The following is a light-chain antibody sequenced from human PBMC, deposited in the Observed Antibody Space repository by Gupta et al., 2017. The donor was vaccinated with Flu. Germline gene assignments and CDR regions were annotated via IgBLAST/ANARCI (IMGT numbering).Light chain of an antibody. CDR1: QDISSY. V-gene: IGKV1-27*01. Sequence: GDRVTISCRASQDISSYLAWYQQKSGKVPKLLIYAASSLRSGVPPRFSGSGSGTTFTLTIISLQPEDVATYYCQKYNSAPPAFGGGTKVEI. CDR3: QKYNSAPPA. J-gene: IGKJ4*01. CDR2: AAS.